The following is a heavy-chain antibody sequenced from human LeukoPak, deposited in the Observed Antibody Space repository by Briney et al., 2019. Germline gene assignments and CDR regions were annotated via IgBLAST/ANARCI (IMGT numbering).Heavy chain of an antibody. CDR2: IRYDGSNK. V-gene: IGHV3-30*02. Sequence: PGGSLRLSCAASGFTFSSYGMHWVRQAPGKGLEWVAFIRYDGSNKYYADSVKGRFTISRDNSKNTLYLQMNSLRAEDTAVYYCAMCLNIVVVPAATNLAFDIWGQGTMVTVSS. CDR1: GFTFSSYG. D-gene: IGHD2-2*01. CDR3: AMCLNIVVVPAATNLAFDI. J-gene: IGHJ3*02.